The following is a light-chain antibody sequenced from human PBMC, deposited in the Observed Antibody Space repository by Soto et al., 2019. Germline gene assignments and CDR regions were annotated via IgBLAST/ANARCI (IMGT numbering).Light chain of an antibody. CDR3: QTWVTGIQT. CDR2: LNSDGSH. J-gene: IGLJ2*01. Sequence: QLVLTQSPSASASLGASVKLTCTLSSGHSSYAIAWHQQQPEKGARYLMKLNSDGSHSKGDGIPDRFSGSSSGAERYLTISSLQSEDEADYYCQTWVTGIQTFGGGTKLTVL. CDR1: SGHSSYA. V-gene: IGLV4-69*01.